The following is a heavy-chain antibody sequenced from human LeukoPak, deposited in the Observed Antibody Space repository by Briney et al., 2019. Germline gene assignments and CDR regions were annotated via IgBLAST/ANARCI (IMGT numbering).Heavy chain of an antibody. CDR2: ISSGSSPI. D-gene: IGHD3/OR15-3a*01. V-gene: IGHV3-48*04. J-gene: IGHJ5*02. CDR3: TYLRTPYYNDKWLDP. Sequence: TGGSLRLSCAVSGFTITSWSMNWVRQAPGKGLEWLSYISSGSSPIYYADSVEGRFTISRDDAKNLVYLQMNSLRAEDTAVYYCTYLRTPYYNDKWLDPWGQGALVTVSS. CDR1: GFTITSWS.